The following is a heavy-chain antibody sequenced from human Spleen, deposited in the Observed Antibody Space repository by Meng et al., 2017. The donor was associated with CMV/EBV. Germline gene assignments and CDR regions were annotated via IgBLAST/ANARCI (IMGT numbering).Heavy chain of an antibody. Sequence: LSLTCAASGFTFSSYEMNWVRQAPGKGLEWVSYISSSGSTIYYADSVKGRFTISRDNAKNSLYLQMNSLRAEDTAVYYCARDAFTIFGVVDYWGQGTLVTVSS. CDR1: GFTFSSYE. CDR2: ISSSGSTI. V-gene: IGHV3-48*03. D-gene: IGHD3-3*01. CDR3: ARDAFTIFGVVDY. J-gene: IGHJ4*02.